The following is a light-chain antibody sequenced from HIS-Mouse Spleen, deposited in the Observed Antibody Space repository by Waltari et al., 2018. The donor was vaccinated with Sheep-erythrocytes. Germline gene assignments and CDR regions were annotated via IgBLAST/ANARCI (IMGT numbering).Light chain of an antibody. CDR2: DAS. CDR1: QSVSSY. V-gene: IGKV3-11*01. Sequence: EIVLTQSPATLSLSTGASAILSCRASQSVSSYLAWYQQKPGQAPRLLIYDASTRATGIPARFSGSGSGTDFTLTISSLEPEDFAVYYCQQRSNWPPRYTFGQGTKLEIK. J-gene: IGKJ2*01. CDR3: QQRSNWPPRYT.